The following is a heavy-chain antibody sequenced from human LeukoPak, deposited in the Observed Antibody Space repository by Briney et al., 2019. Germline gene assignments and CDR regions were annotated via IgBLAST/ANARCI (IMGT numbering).Heavy chain of an antibody. D-gene: IGHD5-24*01. CDR2: IHSSGSS. V-gene: IGHV4-59*11. J-gene: IGHJ5*01. Sequence: SETLSLTCTVSAGSISGHYWSWIRQPPGKGLEWIGYIHSSGSSNYNPSLKSRVTISVDTPKNQFSLKVYSVTAADTAVYYCERCGDGYRYDSWGQGVLVTVSS. CDR3: ERCGDGYRYDS. CDR1: AGSISGHY.